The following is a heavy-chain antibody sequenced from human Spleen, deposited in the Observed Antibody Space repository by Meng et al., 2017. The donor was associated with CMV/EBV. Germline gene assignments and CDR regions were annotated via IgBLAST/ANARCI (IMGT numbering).Heavy chain of an antibody. CDR1: GYTFTSYG. V-gene: IGHV1-46*01. J-gene: IGHJ4*02. CDR2: INPSGGTT. CDR3: ARGLTNLGY. Sequence: ASVKVSCKASGYTFTSYGISWVRQAPGQGLEWMGIINPSGGTTTYAQKFQGRVTMTRDTSTSTVYMELSSLRSEDTAVYYCARGLTNLGYWGQGTLVTVSS. D-gene: IGHD3-16*01.